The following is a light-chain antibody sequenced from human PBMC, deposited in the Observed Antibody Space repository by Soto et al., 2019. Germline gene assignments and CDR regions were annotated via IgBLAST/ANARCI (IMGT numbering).Light chain of an antibody. J-gene: IGLJ2*01. CDR2: DVS. V-gene: IGLV2-14*01. CDR1: SSDVGGYNY. Sequence: QSALTQPASVSGSPGQSITISCTGTSSDVGGYNYVSWYHQHPGKAPKLMIYDVSNRPSGVSNRFSGSKSGNTASLTISGLQAEDEADYCCSSYTSSNTLEVRFGGGTKLTVL. CDR3: SSYTSSNTLEVR.